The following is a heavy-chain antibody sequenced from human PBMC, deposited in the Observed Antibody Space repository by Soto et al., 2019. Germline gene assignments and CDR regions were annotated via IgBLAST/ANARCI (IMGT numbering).Heavy chain of an antibody. V-gene: IGHV4-30-2*01. CDR1: GGSIDSTDYS. CDR3: ARIHLSQSSLDY. CDR2: VSHRGTA. J-gene: IGHJ4*02. D-gene: IGHD6-19*01. Sequence: SETLSLTCGVSGGSIDSTDYSLGWIRQPPGKGLEWIGYVSHRGTAYSIPSLKGRLTLSMDSSQTQFSLKLTSVTAADSAVYYCARIHLSQSSLDYWGRGILVTVSS.